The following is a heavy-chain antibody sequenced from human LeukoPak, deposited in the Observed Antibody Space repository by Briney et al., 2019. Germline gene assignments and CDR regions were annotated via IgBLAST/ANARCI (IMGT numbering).Heavy chain of an antibody. CDR3: AILRAYCGGDCYSSFDY. CDR2: IYTSGST. V-gene: IGHV4-61*02. J-gene: IGHJ4*02. D-gene: IGHD2-21*02. CDR1: GGSISSGSYY. Sequence: PSETLSLTCTVSGGSISSGSYYWRWIRQPAGKGLEWIGRIYTSGSTNYNPSLKSRVTISVDTSKNQFSLKLSSVTAADTAVYYCAILRAYCGGDCYSSFDYWGQGTLVTVSS.